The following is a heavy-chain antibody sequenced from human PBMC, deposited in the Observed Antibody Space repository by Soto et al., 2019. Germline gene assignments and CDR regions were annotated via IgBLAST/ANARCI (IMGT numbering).Heavy chain of an antibody. D-gene: IGHD2-21*02. V-gene: IGHV4-59*01. CDR2: IYHSGST. CDR1: GGSISSYY. CDR3: ARDLWGYCGTDCYPLDV. J-gene: IGHJ6*02. Sequence: PSETLSLTCTVSGGSISSYYWSWIRQPPGKGLEWIGYIYHSGSTYYNPSLKSRVTISVDTSKNQFSLKLSSVTAADTAVYYCARDLWGYCGTDCYPLDVWGQGTTVTVSS.